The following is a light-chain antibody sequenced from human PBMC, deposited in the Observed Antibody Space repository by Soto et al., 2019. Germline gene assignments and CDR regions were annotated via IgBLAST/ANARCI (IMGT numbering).Light chain of an antibody. J-gene: IGKJ1*01. V-gene: IGKV3D-15*01. CDR1: QSVSSSY. CDR3: QQYNKWPPSWA. CDR2: GAS. Sequence: PGERATLSCRASQSVSSSYLAWYQQKPGQAPRLLIYGASTRATGIPDRFSGSGSGTDFTLTISSLQSEDFAVYYCQQYNKWPPSWAFGQGTKVDIK.